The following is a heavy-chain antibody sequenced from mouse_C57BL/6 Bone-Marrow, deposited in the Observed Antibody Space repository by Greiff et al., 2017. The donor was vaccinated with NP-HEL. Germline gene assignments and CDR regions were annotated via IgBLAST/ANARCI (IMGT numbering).Heavy chain of an antibody. CDR2: IYPRSGNT. V-gene: IGHV1-81*01. J-gene: IGHJ4*01. D-gene: IGHD4-1*01. CDR1: GYTFTSYG. CDR3: ARWLTGHCTDAMDY. Sequence: QVQLQQSGAELARPGASVKLSCKASGYTFTSYGISWVKQRTGQGLEWIGEIYPRSGNTYSNEKFKGKATLPADKSSSTAYMELRSLTSEDSAVYFCARWLTGHCTDAMDYWGQGTSVTVSS.